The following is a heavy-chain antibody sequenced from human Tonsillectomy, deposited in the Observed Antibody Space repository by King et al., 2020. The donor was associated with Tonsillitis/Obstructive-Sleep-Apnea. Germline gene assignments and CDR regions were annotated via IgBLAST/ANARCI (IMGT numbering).Heavy chain of an antibody. V-gene: IGHV3-48*02. CDR1: GFTFSSYS. CDR3: ASLWIQVDS. J-gene: IGHJ4*02. CDR2: ISSRGSTI. Sequence: FQLVQSGGGLVQPGGFLRLSCAASGFTFSSYSMNWVRQAPGKGLEWVSFISSRGSTIYYADSVKGRFTISRDNAKNSLYLQMNSLRDEDTAVYYCASLWIQVDSWGQGTLVTVSS. D-gene: IGHD5-18*01.